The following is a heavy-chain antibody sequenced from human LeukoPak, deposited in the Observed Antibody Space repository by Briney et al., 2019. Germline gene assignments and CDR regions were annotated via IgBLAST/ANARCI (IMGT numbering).Heavy chain of an antibody. CDR3: AKDFVAARAYYYYMDV. CDR1: GFTFSSYA. J-gene: IGHJ6*03. D-gene: IGHD6-6*01. CDR2: ISGSGGST. V-gene: IGHV3-23*01. Sequence: GGSLRLSCAASGFTFSSYAMSWVRQAPGKGLEWVSAISGSGGSTYYADSVKGRLTISRDNSKNTLYLQMNSLRAEDTAVYYCAKDFVAARAYYYYMDVWGKGTTVTVSS.